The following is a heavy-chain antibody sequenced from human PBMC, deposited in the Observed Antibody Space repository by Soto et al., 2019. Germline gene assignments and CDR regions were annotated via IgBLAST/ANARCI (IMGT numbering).Heavy chain of an antibody. V-gene: IGHV4-61*01. CDR2: IYYSGST. CDR1: GGSVSSCSYY. D-gene: IGHD3-22*01. Sequence: SETLSLTCTVSGGSVSSCSYYWCWIRQPPGKGLEWIGYIYYSGSTNYTPSLKSQVPISVNRSKNQFSLKLSSVTAADTAVYYCARVSTDYLDSSGSSTSDDWGKGTLAIVSS. J-gene: IGHJ4*02. CDR3: ARVSTDYLDSSGSSTSDD.